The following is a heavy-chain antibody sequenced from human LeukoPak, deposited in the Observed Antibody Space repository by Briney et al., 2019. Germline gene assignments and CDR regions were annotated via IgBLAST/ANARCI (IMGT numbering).Heavy chain of an antibody. V-gene: IGHV3-23*01. CDR1: GFTFTNYG. CDR3: GKDRGMWYFDF. J-gene: IGHJ4*02. D-gene: IGHD3-10*01. Sequence: GGSLRLSCAASGFTFTNYGMSWVRQAPGKGLEWVSTSSVSGGTTYYADSVKGRFTISRDNSENALYLQMNSLRAEDTAVYYCGKDRGMWYFDFWGQGTLVTVPS. CDR2: SSVSGGTT.